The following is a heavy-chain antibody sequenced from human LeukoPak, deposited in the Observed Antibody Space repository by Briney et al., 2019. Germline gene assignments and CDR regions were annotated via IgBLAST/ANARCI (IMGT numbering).Heavy chain of an antibody. J-gene: IGHJ6*02. CDR2: TWYDGSKK. Sequence: GGSRRFSGKALGSNFINNGLHWFGQLPGRGLEGVEFTWYDGSKKYYGDSVKGRFTISRDNSKNTLYLQMNTLRADDTAIYFCARCRLKYHLGGMDVWGQGTTATVSS. CDR1: GSNFINNG. V-gene: IGHV3-33*01. CDR3: ARCRLKYHLGGMDV. D-gene: IGHD3-16*01.